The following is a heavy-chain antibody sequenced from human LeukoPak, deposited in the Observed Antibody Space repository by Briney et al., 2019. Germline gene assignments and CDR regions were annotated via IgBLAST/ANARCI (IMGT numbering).Heavy chain of an antibody. CDR1: GGSISSYY. V-gene: IGHV4-59*01. J-gene: IGHJ5*02. D-gene: IGHD4-11*01. CDR3: ARAFPDYPSLGWFDP. CDR2: IYYSGST. Sequence: SETLSLTCTVSGGSISSYYWSWIRQPPGKGLEWIGYIYYSGSTNYNPSLKSRVTISVDTSKNQFSLKLSSVTAADTAVYYCARAFPDYPSLGWFDPWGQGTLVTVSS.